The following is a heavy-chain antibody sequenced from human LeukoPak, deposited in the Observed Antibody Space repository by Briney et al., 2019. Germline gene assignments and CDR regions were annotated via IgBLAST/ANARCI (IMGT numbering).Heavy chain of an antibody. CDR2: ISSSSSII. V-gene: IGHV3-21*05. J-gene: IGHJ4*02. Sequence: GGSLRLSCAASGFTFSSYSMNWVRQAPGKGLEWVSYISSSSSIIYYADSVKGRFTISRDNAKNSLYLQMNSLRAEDTAVYYCARDGAGYSSGWPYYFDYWGQGTLVTVSS. CDR3: ARDGAGYSSGWPYYFDY. CDR1: GFTFSSYS. D-gene: IGHD6-19*01.